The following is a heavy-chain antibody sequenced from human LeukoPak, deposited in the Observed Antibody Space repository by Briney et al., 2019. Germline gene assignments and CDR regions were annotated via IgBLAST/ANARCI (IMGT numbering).Heavy chain of an antibody. Sequence: GGSLRLSCAASGFTFSSYAMSWVRQAPGKGLEWVSAISGSGGSTYHADSVKGRFTISRDNSKNTLYLQMNSLRAEDTAVYYCARAPYGSGSYLYYYYGMDVWGQGTTVTVSS. J-gene: IGHJ6*02. CDR3: ARAPYGSGSYLYYYYGMDV. CDR2: ISGSGGST. CDR1: GFTFSSYA. D-gene: IGHD3-10*01. V-gene: IGHV3-23*01.